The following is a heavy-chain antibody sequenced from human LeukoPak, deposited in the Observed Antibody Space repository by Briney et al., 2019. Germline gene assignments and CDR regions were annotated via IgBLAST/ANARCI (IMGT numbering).Heavy chain of an antibody. V-gene: IGHV3-30*04. CDR2: ISYHGREK. D-gene: IGHD1-1*01. J-gene: IGHJ4*02. CDR3: ARELANWNLDY. CDR1: GPTFSSYA. Sequence: GGSLSLSCVASGPTFSSYAMHWVRQAPGKGLQWVAIISYHGREKYYADSVKDRFTISRDNSKNTLYLQVNSLRVDDTAVYYCARELANWNLDYWGQGTLVTVSS.